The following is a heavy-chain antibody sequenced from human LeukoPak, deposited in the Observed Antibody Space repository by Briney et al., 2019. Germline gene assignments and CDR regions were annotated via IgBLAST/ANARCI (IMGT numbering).Heavy chain of an antibody. J-gene: IGHJ4*02. D-gene: IGHD3-3*01. Sequence: SETLSLTCTVSGGSISSHYWSWIRQPPGKGLEWIGYIYYSGSTNYNPSLKSRVTISVDTSKNQFSLELSSVTAADTAVYYCARSPEGFLEWPPAYYFDYWGQGTLVTVSS. CDR1: GGSISSHY. V-gene: IGHV4-59*11. CDR2: IYYSGST. CDR3: ARSPEGFLEWPPAYYFDY.